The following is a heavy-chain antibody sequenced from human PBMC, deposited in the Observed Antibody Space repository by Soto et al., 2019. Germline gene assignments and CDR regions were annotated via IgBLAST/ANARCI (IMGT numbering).Heavy chain of an antibody. D-gene: IGHD3-10*01. CDR1: GFTFSSYA. J-gene: IGHJ4*02. CDR2: IKYDGSST. Sequence: PGGSLILSCASSGFTFSSYAMILVRPAPGKGLEWVSGIKYDGSSTGYADSVKGRFTISRDNAKSSLYLQMNSLRAEDTALYYCARDRHYYGSGSGPKDYWGQGTLVTVSS. V-gene: IGHV3-20*04. CDR3: ARDRHYYGSGSGPKDY.